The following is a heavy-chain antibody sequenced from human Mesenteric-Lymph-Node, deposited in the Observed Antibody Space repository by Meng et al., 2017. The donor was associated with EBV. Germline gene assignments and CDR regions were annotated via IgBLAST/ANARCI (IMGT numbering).Heavy chain of an antibody. Sequence: QVHLLQWGQGLLKPSETLSLTCAVYGGSFSTFYWSWIRQPPGKGLEWIGEINHSGNTNYNPSLKSRVTISVDTSKNQFSLRLTSVTAADTAVYYCARVGEADSGDYPNEDSWGQGTLVTVSS. V-gene: IGHV4-34*01. CDR2: INHSGNT. J-gene: IGHJ4*02. CDR3: ARVGEADSGDYPNEDS. CDR1: GGSFSTFY. D-gene: IGHD4-17*01.